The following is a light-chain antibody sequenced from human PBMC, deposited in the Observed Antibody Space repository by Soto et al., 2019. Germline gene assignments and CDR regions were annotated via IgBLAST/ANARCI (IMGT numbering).Light chain of an antibody. CDR2: DAS. CDR1: QSISSW. V-gene: IGKV1-5*01. J-gene: IGKJ1*01. Sequence: DIQLTQSPSVLSASVGDTVTITCRASQSISSWLAWYQHKPGKAPKLLIYDASNLDSGVPSRFSGSGSGTEFSLTISNLQPDDCATYYCQQYENYWTFGQGTKVDIK. CDR3: QQYENYWT.